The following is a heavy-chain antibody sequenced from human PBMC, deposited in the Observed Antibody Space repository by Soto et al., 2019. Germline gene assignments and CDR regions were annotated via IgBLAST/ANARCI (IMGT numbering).Heavy chain of an antibody. CDR3: AKDGTDYDFWSGYYRVYYYYYGMDV. Sequence: GGSLRLSWAASGFTFISYAMIWVRQAPGKGLEWVSAISGSGGSTYYADSVKGRFTISRDNSKNTLYLQMNSLRAEDTAVYYCAKDGTDYDFWSGYYRVYYYYYGMDVWGQGTTVTVSS. V-gene: IGHV3-23*01. J-gene: IGHJ6*02. CDR1: GFTFISYA. D-gene: IGHD3-3*01. CDR2: ISGSGGST.